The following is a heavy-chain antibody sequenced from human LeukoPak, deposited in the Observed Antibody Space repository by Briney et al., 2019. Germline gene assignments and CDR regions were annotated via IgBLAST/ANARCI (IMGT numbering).Heavy chain of an antibody. J-gene: IGHJ4*02. V-gene: IGHV3-9*01. D-gene: IGHD3-9*01. CDR3: AKDQGGTYYDILTGYYTTQISGFDY. CDR2: ISWNSGSI. Sequence: PGGSLRLSCAASGFTFDDYAMHWVRQAPGKGLEWVSGISWNSGSIGYADSVKGRFTISRDNSKNTPYLQMNSLRAEDTAVYYCAKDQGGTYYDILTGYYTTQISGFDYWGQGTLVTVSS. CDR1: GFTFDDYA.